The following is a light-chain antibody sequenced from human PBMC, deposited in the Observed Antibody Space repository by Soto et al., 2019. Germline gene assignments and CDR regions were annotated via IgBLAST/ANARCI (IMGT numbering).Light chain of an antibody. J-gene: IGKJ1*01. CDR1: QSISGY. CDR3: QQYDSLWT. Sequence: DIQMTQFPSTLSASVGGIVTITCRASQSISGYLAWYQQKAGKAPXVLIYSASTLKSGVPERFSGSGSGTEFTLTISSLQPDDFATYYCQQYDSLWTLGQGTKVDIK. V-gene: IGKV1-5*01. CDR2: SAS.